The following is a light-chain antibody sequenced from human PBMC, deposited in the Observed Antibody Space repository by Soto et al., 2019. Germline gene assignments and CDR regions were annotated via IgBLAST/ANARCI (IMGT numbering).Light chain of an antibody. J-gene: IGKJ4*01. Sequence: DIQMTQSPSSLSASVGDRVTITCRASQSVGRFLNWYQQKPGKAPTVLINVASTLRSGVPSRFSGSGSGTDFTLTISSLQAEDFATYYCQQLSTYPSTFGGGTKVDIK. CDR2: VAS. V-gene: IGKV1-39*01. CDR3: QQLSTYPST. CDR1: QSVGRF.